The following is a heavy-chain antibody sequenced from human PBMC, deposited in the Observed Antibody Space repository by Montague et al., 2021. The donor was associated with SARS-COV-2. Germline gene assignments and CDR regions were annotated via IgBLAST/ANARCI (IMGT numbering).Heavy chain of an antibody. J-gene: IGHJ4*02. CDR2: VYRTGGT. CDR3: SGTGAYDHFDY. Sequence: SETLSLTCTVSGGSVNSTNWWSWVRQPPGKGLEWIAEVYRTGGTIFNPSFRSRVTLSIDKSKNLFSLNLNAVTVADTAVYYCSGTGAYDHFDYWGPGTLVIVSS. CDR1: GGSVNSTNW. D-gene: IGHD1-1*01. V-gene: IGHV4-4*02.